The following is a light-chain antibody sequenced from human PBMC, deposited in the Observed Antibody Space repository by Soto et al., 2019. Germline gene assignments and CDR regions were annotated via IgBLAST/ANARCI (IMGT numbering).Light chain of an antibody. Sequence: DIQMTQSPSTLSASLGDRVTITCRVSQSISSWLAWYQQKPGKAPKLLIYKASSLESGVPSRFSGSESGTEFTLTISSLQPDDFATYYCQQYATYWWTFGQGTKVEIK. V-gene: IGKV1-5*03. CDR1: QSISSW. J-gene: IGKJ1*01. CDR2: KAS. CDR3: QQYATYWWT.